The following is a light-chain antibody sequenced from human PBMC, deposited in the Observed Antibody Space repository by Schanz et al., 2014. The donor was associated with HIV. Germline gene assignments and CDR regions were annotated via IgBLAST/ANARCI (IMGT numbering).Light chain of an antibody. CDR2: SAS. J-gene: IGKJ4*01. CDR3: QQLNSYPLT. CDR1: QGVGTY. V-gene: IGKV1-9*01. Sequence: IQLTQSPSSLSASVGDRVTITCRASQGVGTYLAWYQQEPGKAPKLLIYSASTLQSGVPSRFSGSGSGTDFTLTISSLQPEDFATYYCQQLNSYPLTFGGGTKVEIK.